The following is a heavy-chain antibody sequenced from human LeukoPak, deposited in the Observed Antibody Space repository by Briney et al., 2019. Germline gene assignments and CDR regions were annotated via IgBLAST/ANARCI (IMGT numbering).Heavy chain of an antibody. CDR3: ARGLGAYYDSSGYLDV. Sequence: SGGSLRLSCAASGFTVSSNYMSWVRQAPGKGLEWVSVIYSGGSTYYADSVKGRFTISRDNSKNTLYLQMNSLRAEDTAVYYCARGLGAYYDSSGYLDVWGQGTTVTVSS. CDR2: IYSGGST. D-gene: IGHD3-22*01. CDR1: GFTVSSNY. J-gene: IGHJ6*02. V-gene: IGHV3-53*01.